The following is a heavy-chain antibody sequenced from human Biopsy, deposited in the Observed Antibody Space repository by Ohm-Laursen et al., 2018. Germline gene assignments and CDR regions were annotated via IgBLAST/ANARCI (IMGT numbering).Heavy chain of an antibody. CDR2: SSGYNGKT. D-gene: IGHD2-8*01. CDR3: ARDPLNGHKHFDY. Sequence: SVKVSCNASGYTFTSYAISWVRQAPGQGLEWMGWSSGYNGKTNYAQKFQGRLIMTTDTSTSTAYMDLRSLRSDDTAVYYCARDPLNGHKHFDYWGQGSLVTVSS. V-gene: IGHV1-18*01. CDR1: GYTFTSYA. J-gene: IGHJ4*02.